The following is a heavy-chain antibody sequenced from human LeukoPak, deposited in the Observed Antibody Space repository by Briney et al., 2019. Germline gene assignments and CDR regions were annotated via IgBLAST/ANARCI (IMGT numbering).Heavy chain of an antibody. D-gene: IGHD3-22*01. V-gene: IGHV1-46*01. CDR3: ARDLGITMIVNYFDY. CDR1: GYTFTSYY. CDR2: ITPSGGAT. J-gene: IGHJ4*02. Sequence: ASVKVSCKASGYTFTSYYMHWVRQPPGQGLEWMGIITPSGGATKYAQKFQGRVTMTRDTSTSTLYMELSSLRSEDTAVYYCARDLGITMIVNYFDYWGQGTLVTVSS.